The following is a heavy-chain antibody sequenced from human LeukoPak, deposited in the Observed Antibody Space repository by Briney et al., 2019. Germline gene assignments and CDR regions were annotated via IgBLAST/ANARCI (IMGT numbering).Heavy chain of an antibody. V-gene: IGHV3-30*19. CDR1: GFTFSSYG. Sequence: GGSLRLSCAASGFTFSSYGMHWVRQAPGKGLEWVAVISYDGSNKYYADSVKGRFTISRDNSKNTLYLQMNSLRAEDTAVYYCARDRNGGYGNLYFDYWGQGTLVTVSS. CDR3: ARDRNGGYGNLYFDY. D-gene: IGHD5-12*01. CDR2: ISYDGSNK. J-gene: IGHJ4*02.